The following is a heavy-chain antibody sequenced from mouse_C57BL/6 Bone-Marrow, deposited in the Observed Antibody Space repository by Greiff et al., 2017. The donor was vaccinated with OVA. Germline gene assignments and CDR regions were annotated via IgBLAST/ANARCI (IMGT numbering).Heavy chain of an antibody. CDR1: GFTFSSYG. J-gene: IGHJ3*01. Sequence: EVHLVESGGDLVKPGGSLKLSCAASGFTFSSYGMSWVRQTPDKRLEWVATISSGGSYTYYPDSVKGRFTISRDNAKNTLYLQMSSLKSEDTAMYYCARQGYYGYDEAWFAYWGQGTLVTVSA. CDR2: ISSGGSYT. CDR3: ARQGYYGYDEAWFAY. D-gene: IGHD2-2*01. V-gene: IGHV5-6*01.